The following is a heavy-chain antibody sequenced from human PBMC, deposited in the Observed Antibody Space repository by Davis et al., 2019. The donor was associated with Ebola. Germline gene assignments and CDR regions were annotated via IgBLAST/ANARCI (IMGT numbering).Heavy chain of an antibody. D-gene: IGHD6-19*01. CDR3: TRDHLAVAPTDC. J-gene: IGHJ4*02. CDR2: ISHDGRDK. V-gene: IGHV3-30*04. CDR1: GFTFSNHA. Sequence: PGGSLRLSCAVSGFTFSNHAMHWVRQAPGKGLEWVALISHDGRDKYYADSVKGRFIISRDNSMKTLYLQMNSLRGEDTAVYYCTRDHLAVAPTDCWGQGTLVTVSS.